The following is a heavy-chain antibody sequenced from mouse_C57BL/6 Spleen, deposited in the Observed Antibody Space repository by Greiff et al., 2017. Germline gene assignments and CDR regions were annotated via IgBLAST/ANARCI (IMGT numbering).Heavy chain of an antibody. J-gene: IGHJ2*01. D-gene: IGHD1-1*01. V-gene: IGHV1-69*01. Sequence: QVHVKQPGAELVMPGASVKLSCKASGYTFTSYWMHWVKQRPGQGLEWIGEIDPSDSYTNYNQKFKGKSTLTVDKSSSTAYMQLSSLTSEDSAVYYCARFGTTVVAFDYWGQGTTLTVSS. CDR3: ARFGTTVVAFDY. CDR2: IDPSDSYT. CDR1: GYTFTSYW.